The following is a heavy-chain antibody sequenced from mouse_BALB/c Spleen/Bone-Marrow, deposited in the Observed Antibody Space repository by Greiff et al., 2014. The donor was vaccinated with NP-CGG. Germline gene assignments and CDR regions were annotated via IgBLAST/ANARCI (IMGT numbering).Heavy chain of an antibody. V-gene: IGHV14-3*02. CDR2: IDPANGNT. D-gene: IGHD1-1*01. CDR1: GFNIKDTY. Sequence: VQLQQSGAELVKPGASVKLSCTASGFNIKDTYMHWVKQRPEQGLEWIGRIDPANGNTKYDPKFQGKATITADTSSNTAYLQLSSLTSEDTAVYYCAMCYYGSSLFAYWGQGTLVTVSA. CDR3: AMCYYGSSLFAY. J-gene: IGHJ3*01.